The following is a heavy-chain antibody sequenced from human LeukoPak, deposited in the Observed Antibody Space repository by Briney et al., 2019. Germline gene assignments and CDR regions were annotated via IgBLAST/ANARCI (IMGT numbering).Heavy chain of an antibody. V-gene: IGHV3-7*01. CDR1: GFTFSSYA. CDR3: ARDKDRMLGHDY. Sequence: PGGSLRLSCAASGFTFSSYAMSWVRQAPGKGLEWVANIKQDGSEKYYVDSVKGRFTISRDNAKNSLYLQMNSLRAEDTAVYYCARDKDRMLGHDYWGQGTLVTVSS. CDR2: IKQDGSEK. J-gene: IGHJ4*02. D-gene: IGHD2-2*01.